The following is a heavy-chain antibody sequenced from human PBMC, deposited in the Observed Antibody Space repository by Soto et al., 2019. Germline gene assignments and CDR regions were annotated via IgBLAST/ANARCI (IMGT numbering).Heavy chain of an antibody. V-gene: IGHV1-69*13. CDR1: GGTFSSYR. CDR2: IVPIYRTA. Sequence: SVKVSCKASGGTFSSYRISWVRQAPGQGLEWVGGIVPIYRTADYAQKFQGRVTITADESARTAYMEMRSLKSQDTAVYYCARDSGAKLSSSWGQGTMVTVSS. CDR3: ARDSGAKLSSS. D-gene: IGHD6-13*01. J-gene: IGHJ4*02.